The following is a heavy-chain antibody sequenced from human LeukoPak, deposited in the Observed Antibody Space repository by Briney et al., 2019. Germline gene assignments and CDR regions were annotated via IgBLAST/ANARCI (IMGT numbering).Heavy chain of an antibody. CDR1: GFTFSSYW. Sequence: GGSLRLSCAASGFTFSSYWMSWVRQTPGKGLEWVANMNQDGSEKYYVDSVKGRFTTSRDNAKNSLYLQMNSLRAEDTAVYYCARDLVVHFDYWGQGTLVTVSS. CDR2: MNQDGSEK. CDR3: ARDLVVHFDY. V-gene: IGHV3-7*01. J-gene: IGHJ4*02. D-gene: IGHD2-15*01.